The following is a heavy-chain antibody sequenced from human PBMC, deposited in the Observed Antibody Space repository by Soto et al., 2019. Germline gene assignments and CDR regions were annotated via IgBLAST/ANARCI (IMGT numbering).Heavy chain of an antibody. D-gene: IGHD2-21*02. V-gene: IGHV4-30-2*01. Sequence: SETLSLTCAVSGGSISSGGYSWSWIRQPPGKGLEWIGYIYHSGSTYYNPSLKSRVTISVDRSKNQFSLKLSSVTAADTAVYYCARAPFVVVTYIDYWGQGTLVTVSS. CDR3: ARAPFVVVTYIDY. CDR2: IYHSGST. CDR1: GGSISSGGYS. J-gene: IGHJ4*02.